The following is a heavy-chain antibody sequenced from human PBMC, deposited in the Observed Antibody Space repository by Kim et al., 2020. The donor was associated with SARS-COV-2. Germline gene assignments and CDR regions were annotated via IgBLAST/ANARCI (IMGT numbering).Heavy chain of an antibody. V-gene: IGHV1-69*04. D-gene: IGHD4-17*01. CDR1: GGTFSSYA. CDR3: AISEDYGSKRGFGY. J-gene: IGHJ4*02. Sequence: SVKVSCKASGGTFSSYAVSWVRQAPGQGLEWMGRIIPTLDIADYAQKFQGGVTITADKSTSTAYMELNSLRYEDTAIYYCAISEDYGSKRGFGYWGQGTLVTVPS. CDR2: IIPTLDIA.